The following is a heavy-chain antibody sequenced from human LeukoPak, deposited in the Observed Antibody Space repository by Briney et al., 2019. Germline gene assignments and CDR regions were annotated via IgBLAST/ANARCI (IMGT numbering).Heavy chain of an antibody. J-gene: IGHJ3*02. CDR2: ISSSSSTI. Sequence: GGSLRLSCAASGFTFSSYAMSWVRQAPGKGLEWVSYISSSSSTIYYADSVKGRFTISRDNAKNSLYLQMNSLRAEDTAVYYCARGRTYSSRWFDAFDIWGQGTMVTVSS. V-gene: IGHV3-48*04. D-gene: IGHD6-13*01. CDR1: GFTFSSYA. CDR3: ARGRTYSSRWFDAFDI.